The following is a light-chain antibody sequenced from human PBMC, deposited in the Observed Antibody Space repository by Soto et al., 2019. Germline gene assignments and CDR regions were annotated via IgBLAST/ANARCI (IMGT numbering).Light chain of an antibody. V-gene: IGLV1-44*01. J-gene: IGLJ3*02. CDR3: AAWDDSLNGPV. Sequence: QSGLTQPPSASGTPGQIITISCSGSRSNIGNNTVNWYQQLPGTAPKLLIYSNNQRPSGVPDRFSGSKSGTSASLAISGLQSEDEADYYCAAWDDSLNGPVFGGGTKLTVL. CDR1: RSNIGNNT. CDR2: SNN.